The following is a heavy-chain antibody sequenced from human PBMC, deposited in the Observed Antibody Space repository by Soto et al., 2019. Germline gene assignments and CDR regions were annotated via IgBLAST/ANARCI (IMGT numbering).Heavy chain of an antibody. D-gene: IGHD3-3*01. CDR3: ARGGYDFWSGFRGGYYYYMDV. V-gene: IGHV1-18*01. CDR2: ISVYNGNT. CDR1: GYTFTSYG. Sequence: GASVKVSCKASGYTFTSYGISWVRQAPGQGLEWMGWISVYNGNTNYAQKLQGRVTMTTDTSTSTAYMELRSLRSDDTAVYYCARGGYDFWSGFRGGYYYYMDVWGKGTTVTVSS. J-gene: IGHJ6*03.